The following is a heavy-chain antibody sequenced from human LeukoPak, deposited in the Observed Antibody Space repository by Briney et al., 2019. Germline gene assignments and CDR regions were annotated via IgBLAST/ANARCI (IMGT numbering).Heavy chain of an antibody. CDR3: ARDRGTYYDFWSGYSLDY. CDR1: GYTFTGYY. Sequence: ASVKVSCKASGYTFTGYYMHWVRQAPGQGLEWMGWINPNSGGTNYAQKFQGRVTMTRDTSISTAYMELSRLRSDDTAVYYCARDRGTYYDFWSGYSLDYWGQGTLVTVSS. J-gene: IGHJ4*02. D-gene: IGHD3-3*01. CDR2: INPNSGGT. V-gene: IGHV1-2*02.